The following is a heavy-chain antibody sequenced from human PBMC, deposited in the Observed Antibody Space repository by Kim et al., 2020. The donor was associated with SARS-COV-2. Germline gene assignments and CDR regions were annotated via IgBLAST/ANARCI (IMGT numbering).Heavy chain of an antibody. CDR3: ARAYSSGWAYLDY. Sequence: ADSVKGRSTISRYNAKNSLSLQMNRLRAEDTAVYYCARAYSSGWAYLDYWGQGTLVTVSS. J-gene: IGHJ4*02. V-gene: IGHV3-11*06. D-gene: IGHD6-19*01.